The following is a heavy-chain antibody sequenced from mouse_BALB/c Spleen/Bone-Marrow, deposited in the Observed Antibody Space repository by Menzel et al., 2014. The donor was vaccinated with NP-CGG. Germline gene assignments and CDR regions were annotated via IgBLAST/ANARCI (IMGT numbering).Heavy chain of an antibody. CDR1: AYTFTNYF. V-gene: IGHV1S81*02. CDR2: INPNNGGT. Sequence: VKLQESGAELVKPGASVKLSCKASAYTFTNYFMYWVKQRPGQGLEWIGEINPNNGGTNFNENFKSKATLTLDKSSSTAYMQLNSLTSEDSAVYYCTRSGPGFAYWGHGTLVTVSA. CDR3: TRSGPGFAY. J-gene: IGHJ3*01.